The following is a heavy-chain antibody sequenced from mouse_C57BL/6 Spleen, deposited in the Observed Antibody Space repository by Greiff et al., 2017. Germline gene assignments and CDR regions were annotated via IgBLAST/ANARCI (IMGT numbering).Heavy chain of an antibody. CDR3: ARGQATWRYFDY. Sequence: QVQLKQPGAELVRPGTSVKLSCKASGYTFTSYWLHWVKQRPGQGLEWIGVIDPSDSYTNYNQKFKGKATLTVDTSSSTAYMQLSSLTSEDSAVYYCARGQATWRYFDYWGQGTTLTVSS. CDR2: IDPSDSYT. J-gene: IGHJ2*01. CDR1: GYTFTSYW. D-gene: IGHD3-2*02. V-gene: IGHV1-59*01.